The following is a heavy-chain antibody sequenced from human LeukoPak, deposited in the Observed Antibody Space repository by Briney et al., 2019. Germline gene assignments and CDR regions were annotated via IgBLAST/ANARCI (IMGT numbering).Heavy chain of an antibody. J-gene: IGHJ3*02. V-gene: IGHV4-39*01. CDR1: GGSITNYGFY. CDR3: ARLGPVVPTANDAFDM. D-gene: IGHD2-2*01. CDR2: IYHSGDT. Sequence: KPSETLSLTCTVSGGSITNYGFYWGWIRQPPGKGLEWIGSIYHSGDTYYNPSLTSRVTIAVDTSKNQFSLRLISMTAADTAVYYCARLGPVVPTANDAFDMWSQGTMVTVSS.